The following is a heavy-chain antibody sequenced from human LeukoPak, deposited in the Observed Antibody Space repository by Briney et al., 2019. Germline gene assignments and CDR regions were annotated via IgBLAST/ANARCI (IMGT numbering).Heavy chain of an antibody. CDR2: ISWSSGSI. V-gene: IGHV3-9*01. CDR3: AKDMVQLWSSNAFDI. J-gene: IGHJ3*02. D-gene: IGHD5-18*01. Sequence: GGSLRLSCAASGFTFDDYAMHWVRQAPGKGLEWVSGISWSSGSIGYADSVKGRFTISRDNAKNSLYLQMNSLRAEDTALYYCAKDMVQLWSSNAFDIWGQGTMVTVSS. CDR1: GFTFDDYA.